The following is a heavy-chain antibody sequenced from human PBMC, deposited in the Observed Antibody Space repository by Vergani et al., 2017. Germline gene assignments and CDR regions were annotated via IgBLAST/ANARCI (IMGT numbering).Heavy chain of an antibody. D-gene: IGHD6-19*01. CDR3: ARGLAAVAGMVGYYFDY. V-gene: IGHV3-30-3*01. Sequence: VQLVESGGGLVQPGGSLRLSCAASGFTFSSYAMSWVRQAPGKGLEWVAVISYDGSNKYYADSVKGRFTISRDNSKNTLYLQMNSLRAEDTAVYYCARGLAAVAGMVGYYFDYWGQGTLVTVSS. CDR2: ISYDGSNK. J-gene: IGHJ4*02. CDR1: GFTFSSYA.